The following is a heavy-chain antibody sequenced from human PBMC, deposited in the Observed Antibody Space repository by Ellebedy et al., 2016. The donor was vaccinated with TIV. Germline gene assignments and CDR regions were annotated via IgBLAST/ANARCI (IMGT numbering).Heavy chain of an antibody. J-gene: IGHJ6*02. D-gene: IGHD4-17*01. CDR2: ISYDGSNK. CDR3: ARVLNDYGAGYYGMDV. Sequence: GESLKISXAASGFTFSSYAMHWVRQAPGKGLEWVAVISYDGSNKYYADSVKGRFTISRDNSKNTLYLQMNSLRAEDTAVYYCARVLNDYGAGYYGMDVWGQGTTVTVSS. V-gene: IGHV3-30-3*01. CDR1: GFTFSSYA.